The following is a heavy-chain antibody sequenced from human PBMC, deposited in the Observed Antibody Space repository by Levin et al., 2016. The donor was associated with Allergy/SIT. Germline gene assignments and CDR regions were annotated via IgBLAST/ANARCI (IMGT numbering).Heavy chain of an antibody. CDR2: IIPIFGTA. D-gene: IGHD6-13*01. J-gene: IGHJ6*02. CDR3: ARDRVGSHSYYYYGMDV. V-gene: IGHV1-69*13. CDR1: GGTFSSYA. Sequence: SVKVSCKASGGTFSSYAISWVRQAPGQGLEWMGGIIPIFGTANYAQKFQGRVTITADESTSTAYMELSSLRSEDTAVYYCARDRVGSHSYYYYGMDVWGQGTTVTVSS.